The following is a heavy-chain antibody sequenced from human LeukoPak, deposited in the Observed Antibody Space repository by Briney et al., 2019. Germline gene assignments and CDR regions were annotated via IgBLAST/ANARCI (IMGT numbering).Heavy chain of an antibody. D-gene: IGHD5-18*01. J-gene: IGHJ4*02. CDR1: GFTFRNFG. CDR3: ARIYGSGYAGDY. CDR2: IYYDGSKY. Sequence: GGFLRLSCAASGFTFRNFGFHWVRQAPGKGLEWVAVIYYDGSKYFYADSVKGRFTISRDYSKNTLYLQINSLRAEDTAVYYCARIYGSGYAGDYWGQGTLVTVSS. V-gene: IGHV3-33*01.